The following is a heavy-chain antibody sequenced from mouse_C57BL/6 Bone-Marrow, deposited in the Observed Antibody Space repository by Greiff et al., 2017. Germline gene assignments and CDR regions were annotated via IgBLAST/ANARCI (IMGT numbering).Heavy chain of an antibody. CDR1: GYTFTSYW. CDR2: IDPNSGGT. V-gene: IGHV1-72*01. CDR3: AIYYYGSSYRWYFDV. Sequence: QVQLQQPGAELVKPGASVKLSCKASGYTFTSYWMHWVKQRPGRGLEWIGRIDPNSGGTKYNEKFKSKATLTVDKPSSTAYMQLSSLTSEDSAVYYCAIYYYGSSYRWYFDVWGTGTTVTVSS. J-gene: IGHJ1*03. D-gene: IGHD1-1*01.